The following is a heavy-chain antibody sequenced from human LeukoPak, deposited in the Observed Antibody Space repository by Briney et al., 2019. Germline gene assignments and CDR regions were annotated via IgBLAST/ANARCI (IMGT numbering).Heavy chain of an antibody. CDR1: GFTFSNAW. CDR2: IKSKTDGGTT. Sequence: GGSLRLSCAASGFTFSNAWMSWVRQAPGKGLEGVGRIKSKTDGGTTDYAAPVKGRLTISRDDSKKTLYMQMNSLKTEDTAVYYCPTVVPRKMTTVTKSDYWGQGTLVTVSS. J-gene: IGHJ4*02. D-gene: IGHD4-17*01. V-gene: IGHV3-15*01. CDR3: PTVVPRKMTTVTKSDY.